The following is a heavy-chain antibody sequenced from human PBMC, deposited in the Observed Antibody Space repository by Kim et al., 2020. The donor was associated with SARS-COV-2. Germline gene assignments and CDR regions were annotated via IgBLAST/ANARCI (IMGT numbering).Heavy chain of an antibody. Sequence: GGSLRLSCAASGFTFSSYSMNWVRQAPGKGLEWVSSISSSSSYIYYADSVKGRFTISRDNAKNSLYLQMNSLRAEDTAVYYCARDHLRYTGSVRGYWGQGTLVTVSS. CDR3: ARDHLRYTGSVRGY. CDR2: ISSSSSYI. CDR1: GFTFSSYS. V-gene: IGHV3-21*01. D-gene: IGHD1-26*01. J-gene: IGHJ4*02.